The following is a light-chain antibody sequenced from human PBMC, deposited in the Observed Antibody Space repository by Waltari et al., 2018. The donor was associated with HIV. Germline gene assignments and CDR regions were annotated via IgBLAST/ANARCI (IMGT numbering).Light chain of an antibody. CDR3: QQSFMSPLT. J-gene: IGKJ3*01. Sequence: DIQMTQSPSSLSASVGDRVTITCRSSQTITDKVNWYQQKSGEVPKVLIYDASTLETDVPSRFSGSGSGSDFTLTISSLQPDDFATYFCQQSFMSPLTFGPGTKVDI. CDR1: QTITDK. V-gene: IGKV1-39*01. CDR2: DAS.